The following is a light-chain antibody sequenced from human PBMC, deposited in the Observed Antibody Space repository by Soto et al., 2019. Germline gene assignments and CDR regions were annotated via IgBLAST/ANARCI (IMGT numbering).Light chain of an antibody. CDR2: DVS. Sequence: QSVLIQPASVSGSPGQSITISCTGTSSDVGGYNYVSWYQQHPGKAPKLTIYDVSNRPSGVSNRFSGSKSGNTASLTISGLQAEDEADYYCSSYTSSSTGVFGTGTKVTVL. J-gene: IGLJ1*01. CDR1: SSDVGGYNY. CDR3: SSYTSSSTGV. V-gene: IGLV2-14*01.